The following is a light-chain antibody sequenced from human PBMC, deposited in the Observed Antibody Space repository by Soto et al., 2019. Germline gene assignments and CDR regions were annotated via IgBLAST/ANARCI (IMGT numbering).Light chain of an antibody. J-gene: IGLJ2*01. CDR2: LNNDGSH. CDR1: SGHSSYA. CDR3: QTWGTGFQF. V-gene: IGLV4-69*01. Sequence: QLVLTQSPSASASLGASVKLTCTLSSGHSSYAIAWHQKQPGKGPRYLMDLNNDGSHTKGDGIPDRFSGSSSGADRYLIISSLQSEDEADYYCQTWGTGFQFFGGGTKLT.